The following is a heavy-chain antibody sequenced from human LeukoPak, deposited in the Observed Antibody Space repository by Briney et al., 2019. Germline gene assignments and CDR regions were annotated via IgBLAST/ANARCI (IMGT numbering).Heavy chain of an antibody. Sequence: GRSLRLSCAASGFTFSNYGMHWVRQAQGKGLEWVAVISSDGSEEYYADSVKGRFTISRDNSKNTLYLQMNSLRVEGTAVYYCAKDKGREGDYWGQGNLVTVSS. J-gene: IGHJ4*02. CDR3: AKDKGREGDY. CDR2: ISSDGSEE. CDR1: GFTFSNYG. D-gene: IGHD1-26*01. V-gene: IGHV3-30*18.